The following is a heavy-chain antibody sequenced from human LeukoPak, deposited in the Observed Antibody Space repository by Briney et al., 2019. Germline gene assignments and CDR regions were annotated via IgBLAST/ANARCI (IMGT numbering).Heavy chain of an antibody. Sequence: GGSLRLSCAASGFTFSSYGMSWVRQAPGKGLEWVSAISGSGGSTYYADSVKGRFTISRDNSKDTLYLQMNSLRAEDTAVYYCAKSVTYYYGSGSYEDYWGQGTLVTVSS. J-gene: IGHJ4*02. CDR1: GFTFSSYG. CDR3: AKSVTYYYGSGSYEDY. V-gene: IGHV3-23*01. CDR2: ISGSGGST. D-gene: IGHD3-10*01.